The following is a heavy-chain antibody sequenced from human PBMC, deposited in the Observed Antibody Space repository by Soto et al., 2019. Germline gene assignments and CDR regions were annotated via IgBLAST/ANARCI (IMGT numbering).Heavy chain of an antibody. V-gene: IGHV3-21*01. Sequence: EVQLVESGGGLVKPAGSLRLSCAASGFTFSSYSMNWVRQAPGKGLEWVSSISSSSSYIYYADSVKGRFTISRDNAKNSLYLQMNSLRAEDTAVYYCARFGAAAGTYSFDYWGQGTLVTVSS. CDR3: ARFGAAAGTYSFDY. J-gene: IGHJ4*02. CDR1: GFTFSSYS. CDR2: ISSSSSYI. D-gene: IGHD6-13*01.